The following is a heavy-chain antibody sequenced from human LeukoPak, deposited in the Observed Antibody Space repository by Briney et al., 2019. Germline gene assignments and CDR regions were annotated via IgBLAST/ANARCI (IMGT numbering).Heavy chain of an antibody. CDR2: IYTSGST. CDR3: ARDRRDGYNSHAFDI. J-gene: IGHJ3*02. V-gene: IGHV4-61*02. CDR1: GGSISSGSYY. D-gene: IGHD5-24*01. Sequence: SETPSLTXTVSGGSISSGSYYWSWIRQPAGKGLEWIGRIYTSGSTNYNPSLKSRVTISVDTSKNQFSLKLSSVTAADTAVYYCARDRRDGYNSHAFDIWGQGTMVTVSS.